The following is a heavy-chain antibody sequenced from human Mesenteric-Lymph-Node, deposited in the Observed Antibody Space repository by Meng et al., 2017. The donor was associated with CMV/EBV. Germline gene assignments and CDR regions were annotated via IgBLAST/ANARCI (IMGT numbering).Heavy chain of an antibody. J-gene: IGHJ4*02. CDR2: INHSGST. D-gene: IGHD3-9*01. V-gene: IGHV4-34*01. CDR1: GGSFSGYY. CDR3: ARSVLRYFDWWTPFDY. Sequence: GGSFSGYYGSWIRQHPGKGLEWIGEINHSGSTNYNPSLKSRVTISVDTSKNQFSLKLSSVTAADTAVYYCARSVLRYFDWWTPFDYWGQGTLVTVSS.